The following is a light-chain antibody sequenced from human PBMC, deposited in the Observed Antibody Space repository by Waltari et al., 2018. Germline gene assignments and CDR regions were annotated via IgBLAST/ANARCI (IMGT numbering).Light chain of an antibody. CDR3: QQSHSAPPYT. Sequence: DIQMTQSPSSLSASVGDRVTITCRASRSINSYLSWYQHKPGKAPKLLIYAASTLQSGVPSRFSGSGSGTDFTLTISSPQPEDFATYYCQQSHSAPPYTFGQGTKLEIK. CDR2: AAS. J-gene: IGKJ2*01. CDR1: RSINSY. V-gene: IGKV1-39*01.